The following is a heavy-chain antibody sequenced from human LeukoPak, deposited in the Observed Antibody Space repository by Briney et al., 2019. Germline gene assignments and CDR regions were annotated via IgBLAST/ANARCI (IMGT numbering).Heavy chain of an antibody. Sequence: PGGSLRLSCAASGFAFSSYAISWVRQAPGKGLEWVSSISGSGGSTYYADSVKGRFTISRDNFKNTLYLQMNSLRVEDTAVYYCAKDRGRYSYGSVDYWGQGTLVTVSP. CDR2: ISGSGGST. CDR3: AKDRGRYSYGSVDY. CDR1: GFAFSSYA. V-gene: IGHV3-23*01. D-gene: IGHD5-12*01. J-gene: IGHJ4*02.